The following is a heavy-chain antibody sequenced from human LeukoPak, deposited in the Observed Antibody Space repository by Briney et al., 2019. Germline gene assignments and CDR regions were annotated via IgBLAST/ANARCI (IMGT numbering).Heavy chain of an antibody. Sequence: SETLSLTCTVSGGSISNYYWSWIRQPPAKGLEWIGYIYYSGSTYYNPSLRSRVTISVDTSKNQFSLNLNSVTAADTAVYYCARALSGTYGLFQHWGQGTLVTVSS. CDR2: IYYSGST. J-gene: IGHJ1*01. CDR1: GGSISNYY. D-gene: IGHD1-26*01. CDR3: ARALSGTYGLFQH. V-gene: IGHV4-59*01.